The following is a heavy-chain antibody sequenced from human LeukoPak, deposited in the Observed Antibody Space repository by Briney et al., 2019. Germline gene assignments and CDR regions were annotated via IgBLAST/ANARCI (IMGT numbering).Heavy chain of an antibody. J-gene: IGHJ4*02. Sequence: ASVKVSCKASGYTFTSYGISWVRQAPGQGLEWMGWISAYNGNTNYAQKLQGRVTMTTDTSTSTAYMELRSLRSDDTAVYCCARDLDSSGYDNLDYWGQGTLVTVSS. CDR2: ISAYNGNT. CDR1: GYTFTSYG. CDR3: ARDLDSSGYDNLDY. D-gene: IGHD3-22*01. V-gene: IGHV1-18*01.